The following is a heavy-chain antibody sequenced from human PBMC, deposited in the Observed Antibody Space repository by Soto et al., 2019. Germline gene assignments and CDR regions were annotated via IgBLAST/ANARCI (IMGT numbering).Heavy chain of an antibody. CDR1: GYTFTSYG. Sequence: GASVKVSCKASGYTFTSYGISWVRQAPGQGLEWMGWISAYNGNTNYAQKLQGRVTMTTDTSTSTAYMELRSLRSDDTAVYYCARARDCSSTSCYTSAWFDSWGHGTQAPDSS. V-gene: IGHV1-18*04. J-gene: IGHJ5*01. D-gene: IGHD2-2*02. CDR3: ARARDCSSTSCYTSAWFDS. CDR2: ISAYNGNT.